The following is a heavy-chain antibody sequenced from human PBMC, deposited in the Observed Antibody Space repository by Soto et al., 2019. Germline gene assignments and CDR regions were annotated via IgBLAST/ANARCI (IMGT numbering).Heavy chain of an antibody. Sequence: QMQLVQSGPEVKKPGTSVKVSCKASGFTFTSSAVQWVRQARGQRLEWIGWIVVGSGNTNYAQKFQERVTITRDMTTSVADRELSSLRSEDTAVYYCAADPNYDSSGPPDHWGPGTLVTVSS. CDR3: AADPNYDSSGPPDH. V-gene: IGHV1-58*01. CDR1: GFTFTSSA. J-gene: IGHJ4*02. D-gene: IGHD3-22*01. CDR2: IVVGSGNT.